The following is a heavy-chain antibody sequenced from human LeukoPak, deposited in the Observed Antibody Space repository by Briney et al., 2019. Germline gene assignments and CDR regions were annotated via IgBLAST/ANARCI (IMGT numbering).Heavy chain of an antibody. V-gene: IGHV5-51*01. CDR3: ARQGYDILTGYYNLRSHWFDP. D-gene: IGHD3-9*01. CDR2: IYPGDSDT. Sequence: GESLKISCKGSGYSFTSYWIGWVRQMPGKGLEWMGIIYPGDSDTRYSPSFQGQVTISADKSISTAYLQWSSLKASDTAMYYCARQGYDILTGYYNLRSHWFDPWGQGTLVTVSS. CDR1: GYSFTSYW. J-gene: IGHJ5*02.